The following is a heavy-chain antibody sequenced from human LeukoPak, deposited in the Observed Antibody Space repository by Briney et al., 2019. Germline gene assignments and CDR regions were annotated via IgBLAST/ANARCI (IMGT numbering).Heavy chain of an antibody. CDR3: ARVRGYRPDY. D-gene: IGHD5-12*01. V-gene: IGHV3-21*01. CDR1: GFTFSSYS. Sequence: GGSLRLSCAVSGFTFSSYSMNWVRQAPGKGMEWVSSISSSSSYIYYADSVKGRFTISRDNAKNSLYLQMNSLRAEDTAVYYCARVRGYRPDYWGQGTLVTVSS. J-gene: IGHJ4*02. CDR2: ISSSSSYI.